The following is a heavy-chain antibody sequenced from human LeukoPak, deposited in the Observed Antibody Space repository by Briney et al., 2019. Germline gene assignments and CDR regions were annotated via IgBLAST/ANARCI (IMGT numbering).Heavy chain of an antibody. CDR1: GFTFSSYA. CDR3: AKGLSNYNPLGAFDI. J-gene: IGHJ3*02. D-gene: IGHD4-11*01. CDR2: ISGSGGST. Sequence: PGGSLRLSCAASGFTFSSYAMSWVRQAPGKGLEWVSAISGSGGSTHYADSVKGRFTNSRDNSKNTLYLQMNSLRAEDTAVYYCAKGLSNYNPLGAFDIWGQGTMVTVSS. V-gene: IGHV3-23*01.